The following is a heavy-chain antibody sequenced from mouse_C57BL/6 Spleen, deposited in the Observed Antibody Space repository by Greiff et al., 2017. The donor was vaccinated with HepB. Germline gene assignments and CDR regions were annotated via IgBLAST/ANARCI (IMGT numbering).Heavy chain of an antibody. CDR3: ARTGDSSGYGFAY. V-gene: IGHV5-16*01. J-gene: IGHJ3*01. D-gene: IGHD3-2*02. CDR1: GFTFSDYY. Sequence: EVMLVESEGGLVQPGSSMKLSCTASGFTFSDYYMAWVRQVPEKGLEWVANINYDGSSTYYLDSLKSRFIISRDNAKNILYLQMSSLKSEDTATYYCARTGDSSGYGFAYWGQGTLVTVSA. CDR2: INYDGSST.